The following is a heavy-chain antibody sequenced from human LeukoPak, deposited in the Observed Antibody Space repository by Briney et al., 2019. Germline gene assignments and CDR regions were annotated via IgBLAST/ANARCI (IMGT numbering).Heavy chain of an antibody. D-gene: IGHD5-18*01. CDR3: ARLYSYGETSDAFDI. CDR2: IYPGDSDT. J-gene: IGHJ3*02. CDR1: GYSFTSYW. V-gene: IGHV5-51*01. Sequence: GESLKISCKGSGYSFTSYWIGWVRQMLGKGLEWMGIIYPGDSDTRYSPSFQGQVTISADKSISTAYLQWSSLKASDTAMYYCARLYSYGETSDAFDIWGQGTMVTVSS.